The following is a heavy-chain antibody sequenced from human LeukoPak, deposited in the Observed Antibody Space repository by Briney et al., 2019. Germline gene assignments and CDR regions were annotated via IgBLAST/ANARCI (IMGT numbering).Heavy chain of an antibody. CDR3: ARGATVTTSYDY. Sequence: PSQTLSLTCTVSGGSISSGDYYWSWIRQPPGKDLEWIGYIYYSGSTYYNPSLKSRVTISVDTSKNQFSLTLSSVTAADTAVYYCARGATVTTSYDYWGREPWSPSPQ. V-gene: IGHV4-30-4*08. CDR1: GGSISSGDYY. CDR2: IYYSGST. J-gene: IGHJ4*02. D-gene: IGHD4-17*01.